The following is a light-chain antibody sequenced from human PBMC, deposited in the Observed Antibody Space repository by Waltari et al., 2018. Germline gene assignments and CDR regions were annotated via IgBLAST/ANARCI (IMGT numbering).Light chain of an antibody. V-gene: IGLV2-14*01. Sequence: QSALTQPASVSGSPGQSITISCTGTSSHVGFYNYVSWYQQHPGKALKLMIYDVSERPSRVFNRFSGSTAGNTASLTISGLQADDEADYYCNSYAGSSSWVFGGGTTLTVL. CDR3: NSYAGSSSWV. CDR2: DVS. CDR1: SSHVGFYNY. J-gene: IGLJ3*02.